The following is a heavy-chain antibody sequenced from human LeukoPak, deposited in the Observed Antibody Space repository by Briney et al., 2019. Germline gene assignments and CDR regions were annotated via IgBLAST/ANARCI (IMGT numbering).Heavy chain of an antibody. Sequence: TSETLSLTCTVSGGSISSGDYYWSWIRQPPGKGLEWIGYIYYSGSTYYNPSLKSRVTISVDRSKNQFSLKLSSVTAADTAVYYCARAGGQQLVPFDYWGQGTLVTVSS. CDR2: IYYSGST. V-gene: IGHV4-30-4*01. J-gene: IGHJ4*02. CDR3: ARAGGQQLVPFDY. D-gene: IGHD6-13*01. CDR1: GGSISSGDYY.